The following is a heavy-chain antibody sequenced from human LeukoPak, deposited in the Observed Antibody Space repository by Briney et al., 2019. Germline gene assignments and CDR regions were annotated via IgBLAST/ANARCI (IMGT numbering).Heavy chain of an antibody. V-gene: IGHV4-39*07. CDR3: ARYSSGWYLIDY. J-gene: IGHJ4*02. CDR1: GGSISSSSYY. D-gene: IGHD6-19*01. Sequence: SSETLSLTCTVSGGSISSSSYYWGWIRQPPGKGLEWIGEINHSGSTNYNPSLKSRVTISVDTSKNQFSLKLSSVTAADTAVYYCARYSSGWYLIDYWGQGTLVTVSS. CDR2: INHSGST.